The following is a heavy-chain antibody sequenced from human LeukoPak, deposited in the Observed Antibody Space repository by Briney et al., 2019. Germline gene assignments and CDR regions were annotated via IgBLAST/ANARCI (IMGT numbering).Heavy chain of an antibody. CDR3: AGRYDSSGYPLH. Sequence: PGGSLRLSCAASGSSVSSNYVSWVRQAPGKGLEWVSVLYSGGTTYYADSVKGRFTISRDNSKNTLYLQMNSLRAEDTAVYYCAGRYDSSGYPLHWGQGTLVTVSS. J-gene: IGHJ4*02. CDR2: LYSGGTT. CDR1: GSSVSSNY. V-gene: IGHV3-53*01. D-gene: IGHD3-22*01.